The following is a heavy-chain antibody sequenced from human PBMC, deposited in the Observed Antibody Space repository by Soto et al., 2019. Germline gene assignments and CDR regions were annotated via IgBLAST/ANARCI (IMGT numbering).Heavy chain of an antibody. Sequence: SETLSLTCTVSGASISGFYWSWIRKSAGKGLEWIGRIYATETTDYNPSLKSRVMMSVDTSKKQFSLKLRSVTAADTAVYYCVRDGTKTLRDWFDPWGQGISVTVSS. CDR1: GASISGFY. J-gene: IGHJ5*02. D-gene: IGHD1-1*01. CDR2: IYATETT. V-gene: IGHV4-4*07. CDR3: VRDGTKTLRDWFDP.